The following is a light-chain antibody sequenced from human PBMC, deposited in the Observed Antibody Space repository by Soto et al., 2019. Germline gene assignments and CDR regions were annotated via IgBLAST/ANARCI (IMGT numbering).Light chain of an antibody. V-gene: IGKV3D-15*01. CDR1: QSVSSN. CDR2: GAS. Sequence: EIVMTQSPATLSVSPGERATLSCRASQSVSSNLAWYQQKPGQAPRLLIYGASTRATGIPARFSGGGSGTELTLTISSLQSEDFAVYYCQQYKNWPPLTFGGGTKVDIK. CDR3: QQYKNWPPLT. J-gene: IGKJ4*01.